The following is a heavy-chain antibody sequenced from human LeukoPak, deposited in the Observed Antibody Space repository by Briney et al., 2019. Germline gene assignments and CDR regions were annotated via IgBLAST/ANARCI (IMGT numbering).Heavy chain of an antibody. CDR1: GFTFSSYE. D-gene: IGHD6-19*01. J-gene: IGHJ4*02. V-gene: IGHV3-48*03. CDR2: IGSSGSTV. CDR3: AKGKDDSSGWYFFY. Sequence: GGSLRLSCAASGFTFSSYEMNWVRQAPGKGLEWVSYIGSSGSTVYYADSVKGRFTISRDNAKNSLYLQMNSLRAEDTAVYYCAKGKDDSSGWYFFYWGQGTLVTVSS.